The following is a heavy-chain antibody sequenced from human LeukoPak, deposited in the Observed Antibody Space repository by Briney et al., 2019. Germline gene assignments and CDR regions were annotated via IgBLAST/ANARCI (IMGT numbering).Heavy chain of an antibody. Sequence: GWSLRLSCPASLFTFRDYAMHWVRPAAAKELAWVSYMSGVTRTIYYGDSVKGRFTSSRDNAKKSLYLQMNSLREDDTAVYYCARGYCSSTRCYDDAFDIWGQGTMVTVSS. V-gene: IGHV3-48*02. J-gene: IGHJ3*02. D-gene: IGHD2-2*01. CDR2: MSGVTRTI. CDR3: ARGYCSSTRCYDDAFDI. CDR1: LFTFRDYA.